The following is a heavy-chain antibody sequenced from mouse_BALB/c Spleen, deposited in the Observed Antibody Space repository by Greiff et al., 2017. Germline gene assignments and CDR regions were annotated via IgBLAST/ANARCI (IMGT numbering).Heavy chain of an antibody. D-gene: IGHD1-1*01. CDR3: AILFITTVVSRYFDV. CDR2: ISSGGSYT. CDR1: GFTFSSYG. J-gene: IGHJ1*01. V-gene: IGHV5-6*01. Sequence: EVMLVESGGDLVKPGGSLKLSCAASGFTFSSYGMSWVRQTPDKRLEWVATISSGGSYTYYPDSVKGRFTISRDNAKNTLYLQMSSLKSEDTAMYYCAILFITTVVSRYFDVWGAGTTVTVSS.